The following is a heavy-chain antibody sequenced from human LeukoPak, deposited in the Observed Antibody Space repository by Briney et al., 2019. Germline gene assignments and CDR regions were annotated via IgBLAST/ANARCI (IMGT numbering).Heavy chain of an antibody. CDR3: TTDYYDYVWGSYRPDY. J-gene: IGHJ4*02. CDR2: IKSRSAGGTT. V-gene: IGHV3-15*01. D-gene: IGHD3-16*02. Sequence: GALRLSCAASGFTFDDYGMSWVRQAPGKGLEWVGRIKSRSAGGTTDYGAPVKGRFTISRDDSKNTLYLQMNSLKTEDTAVYYCTTDYYDYVWGSYRPDYWGQGTLVTVSS. CDR1: GFTFDDYG.